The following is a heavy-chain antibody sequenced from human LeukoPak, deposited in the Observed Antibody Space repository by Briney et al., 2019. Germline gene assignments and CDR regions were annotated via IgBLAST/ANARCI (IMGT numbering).Heavy chain of an antibody. CDR3: ATQDTAMVVYYFDY. V-gene: IGHV3-23*01. Sequence: GGSLRLSCAASGFTFSSYAMNWVRQAPGKGLEGVSAISSSGGSTYYADSVKGRFTISRDSSKNTLYLQMNSLRAEDTAIYYCATQDTAMVVYYFDYWGQGTLVTVSS. D-gene: IGHD5-18*01. CDR1: GFTFSSYA. CDR2: ISSSGGST. J-gene: IGHJ4*02.